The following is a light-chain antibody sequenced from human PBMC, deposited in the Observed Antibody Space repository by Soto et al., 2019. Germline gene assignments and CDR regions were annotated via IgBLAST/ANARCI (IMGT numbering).Light chain of an antibody. CDR3: QQRET. CDR1: QSVSSY. J-gene: IGKJ5*01. CDR2: DAS. Sequence: IVLPQSQATLSLSPGERATLSCRASQSVSSYLAWYQQKPGQAPRLLIYDASNRATGIPARFSGSGSGTDFTLTISSLEPEDFAVYYCQQRETFGQGTRLEIK. V-gene: IGKV3-11*01.